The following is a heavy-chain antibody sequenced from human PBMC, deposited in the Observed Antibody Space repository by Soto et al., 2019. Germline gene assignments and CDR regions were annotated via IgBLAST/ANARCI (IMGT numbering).Heavy chain of an antibody. D-gene: IGHD6-6*01. Sequence: QVQLVQSGAEVKKPGSSVKVSCRASGGTFSNYAINWVRQAPGQGLEWMGRIIPIFDTANYPQKFQGRLTITLDKSPATAYMELTSLTSEDTAVFFCARGSAVLAAPDFDYWGQGTQVTVSS. J-gene: IGHJ4*02. V-gene: IGHV1-69*06. CDR1: GGTFSNYA. CDR2: IIPIFDTA. CDR3: ARGSAVLAAPDFDY.